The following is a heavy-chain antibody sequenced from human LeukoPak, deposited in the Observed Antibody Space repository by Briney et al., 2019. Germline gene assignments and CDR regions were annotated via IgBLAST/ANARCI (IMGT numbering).Heavy chain of an antibody. J-gene: IGHJ4*02. D-gene: IGHD6-13*01. V-gene: IGHV4-39*01. CDR2: TYYGRNY. CDR1: GDSISSRSYY. CDR3: ATQSSSWHYLEY. Sequence: SETLSLTCTVSGDSISSRSYYWGWIRQPPGKGLEWIGKTYYGRNYKWNSSLKSRGTISVDTSKNQFSLKLSSVTAADTAVYYCATQSSSWHYLEYWGQGTLVTVSS.